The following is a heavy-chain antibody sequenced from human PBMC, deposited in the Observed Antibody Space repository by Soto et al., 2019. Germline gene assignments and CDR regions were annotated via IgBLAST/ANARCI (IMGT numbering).Heavy chain of an antibody. D-gene: IGHD5-12*01. CDR2: ISGSGGST. CDR3: AKDYVDIVATALDY. CDR1: GFTFSSYA. V-gene: IGHV3-23*01. Sequence: GSLRLSCAASGFTFSSYAMSWVLQAPGKGLEWVSAISGSGGSTYYADSVKGRFTISRDNSKNTLYLQMNSLRAEDTAVYYCAKDYVDIVATALDYWGQGTLVTVSS. J-gene: IGHJ4*02.